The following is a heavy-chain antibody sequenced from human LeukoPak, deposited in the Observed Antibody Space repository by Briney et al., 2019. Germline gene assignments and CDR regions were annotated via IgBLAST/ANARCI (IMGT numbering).Heavy chain of an antibody. CDR3: AKDHFGSGTTMDV. CDR1: GFTFSSYW. D-gene: IGHD3-10*01. CDR2: INDDGSST. Sequence: GGSLRLSCAASGFTFSSYWMHWVRQAPGKGLVWVSRINDDGSSTSYADSAKGRFNISRDNAKNTLSLQMNSLRDEDTGVYYCAKDHFGSGTTMDVWGQGTTVTVSS. V-gene: IGHV3-74*01. J-gene: IGHJ6*02.